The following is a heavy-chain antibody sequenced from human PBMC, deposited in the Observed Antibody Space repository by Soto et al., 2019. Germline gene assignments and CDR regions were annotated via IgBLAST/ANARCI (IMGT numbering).Heavy chain of an antibody. D-gene: IGHD6-13*01. CDR1: GGSISSGGYS. Sequence: QLQLQESGSGLVKPSQTLSLTCAVSGGSISSGGYSWSWIRQPPGKGLEWIGYIYHSGSTYYNPPLKSRVTISVDRSKNQFSLKLGSVTAADTAVYYCARGTGYSSSWYLRWFDPWGQGTLVTVSS. J-gene: IGHJ5*02. V-gene: IGHV4-30-2*01. CDR3: ARGTGYSSSWYLRWFDP. CDR2: IYHSGST.